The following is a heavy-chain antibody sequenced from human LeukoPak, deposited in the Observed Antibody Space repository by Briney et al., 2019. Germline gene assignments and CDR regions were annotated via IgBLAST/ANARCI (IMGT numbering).Heavy chain of an antibody. Sequence: ASVKVSCKASGYSFTSYGISWVRQAPGQGLEWMGWISAYNGNTNYAQKLQGRVTMTTDTSTSTAYMELRSLRSDDTAVYYCARDRASGHPFDYWGQGTLVTVSS. V-gene: IGHV1-18*01. CDR2: ISAYNGNT. CDR3: ARDRASGHPFDY. J-gene: IGHJ4*02. D-gene: IGHD3-10*01. CDR1: GYSFTSYG.